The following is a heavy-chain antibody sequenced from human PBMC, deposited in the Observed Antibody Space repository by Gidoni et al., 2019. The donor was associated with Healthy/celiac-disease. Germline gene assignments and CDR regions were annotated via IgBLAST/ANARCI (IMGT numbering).Heavy chain of an antibody. CDR3: ARNPGSGYYFRLYYFDY. CDR2: INQSGST. V-gene: IGHV4-34*01. CDR1: GGSFSGYY. Sequence: QVQLQQWGAGLLKPSETLSLTCAVYGGSFSGYYGIWIRQPPGKWLEWIGEINQSGSTNYHPSLKSRVTISVDTSKNQFSLKLSSVTAADTAVYYCARNPGSGYYFRLYYFDYWGQGTLVTVSS. D-gene: IGHD3-22*01. J-gene: IGHJ4*02.